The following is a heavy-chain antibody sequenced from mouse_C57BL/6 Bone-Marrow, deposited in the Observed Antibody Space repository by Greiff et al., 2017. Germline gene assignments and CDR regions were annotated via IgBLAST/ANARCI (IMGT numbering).Heavy chain of an antibody. CDR1: GYTFTSYW. V-gene: IGHV1-69*01. CDR3: ARGGWLLRNGFAY. CDR2: IDPSDSYT. J-gene: IGHJ3*01. D-gene: IGHD2-3*01. Sequence: VQLQQPGAELVMPGASVKLSCKASGYTFTSYWMHWVKQRPGQGLEWIGEIDPSDSYTNYNQKFKGKSTLTVDKSSSTAYLQLSSLTSEDSAVYYCARGGWLLRNGFAYWGQGTLVTVSA.